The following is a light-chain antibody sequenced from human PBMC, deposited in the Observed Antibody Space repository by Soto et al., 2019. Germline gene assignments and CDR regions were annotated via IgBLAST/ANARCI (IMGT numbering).Light chain of an antibody. CDR2: KAS. CDR3: QQYSTYTPRT. V-gene: IGKV1-5*03. J-gene: IGKJ1*01. Sequence: DIQMTQSPSTLSASVGDRVTITCRASQSISIWLASYQQKPGKAPKILIYKASSLESGVPSRFSGSGSGTEFTLTISSLQPDDFATYYCQQYSTYTPRTFGQGTKVDIK. CDR1: QSISIW.